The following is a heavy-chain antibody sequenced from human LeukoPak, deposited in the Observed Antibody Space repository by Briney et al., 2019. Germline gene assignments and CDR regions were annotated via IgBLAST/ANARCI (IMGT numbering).Heavy chain of an antibody. V-gene: IGHV1-18*01. Sequence: ASVKVSCKASGYTFTSYGISWVRQAPGQGLEWMGWISAYSGDTNYAQKFQGRVTITRDTSASTAYMELSSLRSEDTAVYYCARDSSSGWFEYYYYGMDVWGQGTTVTVSS. CDR2: ISAYSGDT. J-gene: IGHJ6*02. D-gene: IGHD6-19*01. CDR1: GYTFTSYG. CDR3: ARDSSSGWFEYYYYGMDV.